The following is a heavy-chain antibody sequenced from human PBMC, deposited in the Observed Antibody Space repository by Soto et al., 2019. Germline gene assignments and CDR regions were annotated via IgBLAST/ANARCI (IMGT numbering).Heavy chain of an antibody. V-gene: IGHV1-69*12. CDR3: AIPARATTRCVWFYP. J-gene: IGHJ5*02. D-gene: IGHD1-26*01. CDR1: GGTFSGYA. Sequence: QVQLVQSGAEVKKPGSSVKVSCKASGGTFSGYAISWVRQAPGHGLEWMGGIIPIFGTATYRQKFQGCVSKPADESKSTAYSALRSRSSEDTAVYYCAIPARATTRCVWFYPRGQGSLVTDPS. CDR2: IIPIFGTA.